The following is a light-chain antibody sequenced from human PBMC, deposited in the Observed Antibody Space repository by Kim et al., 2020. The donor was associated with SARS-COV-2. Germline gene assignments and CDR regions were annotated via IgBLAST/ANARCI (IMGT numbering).Light chain of an antibody. CDR2: DVS. V-gene: IGLV2-11*02. J-gene: IGLJ2*01. CDR1: SSVVGGYNY. Sequence: QSGTILRAETSSVVGGYNYVSWYQQPAGKAPKLMIYDVSKRPSGVPDRFSGSKSGNTASLTISGLQAEDVADYYCCSYAGSYTLVVFGGGTQLTVL. CDR3: CSYAGSYTLVV.